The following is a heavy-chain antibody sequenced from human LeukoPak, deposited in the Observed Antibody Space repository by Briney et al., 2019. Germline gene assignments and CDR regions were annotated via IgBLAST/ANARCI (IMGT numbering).Heavy chain of an antibody. CDR1: GGSFSGYY. Sequence: SETLSLTCAVYGGSFSGYYWSWIRQPPGKGLEWFGEINHSGSTNYNPSLKSRVTISVDTSKNQFSLKLSSVTAADTAVYYCARPYGSGSYYFDYWGQGTLVTVSS. V-gene: IGHV4-34*01. D-gene: IGHD3-10*01. CDR2: INHSGST. J-gene: IGHJ4*02. CDR3: ARPYGSGSYYFDY.